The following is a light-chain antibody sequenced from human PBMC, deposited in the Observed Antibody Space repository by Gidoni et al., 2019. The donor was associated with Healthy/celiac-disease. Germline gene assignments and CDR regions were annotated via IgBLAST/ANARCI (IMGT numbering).Light chain of an antibody. V-gene: IGKV3-15*01. CDR3: QQYNNWPPLT. CDR2: GAS. Sequence: EIAMTQSPATLSVSPGERATLSCRASQSVSSNLPWYQQKPGQAPRLLIYGASTRATGIPARCSGSGSGTEFTLTISSLQSEDFAVYYCQQYNNWPPLTFGGGTKVEIK. J-gene: IGKJ4*01. CDR1: QSVSSN.